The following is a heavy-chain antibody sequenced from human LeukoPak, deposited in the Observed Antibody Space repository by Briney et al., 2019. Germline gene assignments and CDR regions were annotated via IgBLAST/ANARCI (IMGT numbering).Heavy chain of an antibody. CDR1: GGSSSGYY. D-gene: IGHD4-17*01. V-gene: IGHV4-34*01. CDR2: INHSGST. J-gene: IGHJ4*02. CDR3: ARGRYGDYLYYFDY. Sequence: SETLSLTCAVYGGSSSGYYWSWIRQPPGKGLEWIGEINHSGSTNYNPSLKSRVTISVDTSKNQFSLKLSSVTAADTAVYYCARGRYGDYLYYFDYWGQGTLVTVSS.